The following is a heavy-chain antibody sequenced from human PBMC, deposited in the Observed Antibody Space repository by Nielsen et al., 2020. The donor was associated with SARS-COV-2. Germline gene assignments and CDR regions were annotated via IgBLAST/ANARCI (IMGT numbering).Heavy chain of an antibody. D-gene: IGHD6-25*01. CDR3: ARGTAAADYYYGMDV. CDR2: ISSSGSTI. CDR1: GFTFSDYY. Sequence: GGSLRLSCAASGFTFSDYYMSWIPQAPGKGLEWVSYISSSGSTIYYADSVKGRFTISRDNAKNSLYLQMNSLRAEDTAVYYCARGTAAADYYYGMDVWGQGTTVTVSS. V-gene: IGHV3-11*01. J-gene: IGHJ6*02.